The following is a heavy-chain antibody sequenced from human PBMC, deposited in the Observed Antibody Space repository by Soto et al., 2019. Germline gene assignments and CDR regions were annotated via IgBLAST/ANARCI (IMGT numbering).Heavy chain of an antibody. CDR1: VGSFSGYY. CDR3: ARGSSARDY. D-gene: IGHD6-13*01. Sequence: SETLSLTCAVHVGSFSGYYWSWIRQPPGKGLEWIGEINHSGSTNYNPSLKSRVTISVDTSKNQFSLKLSSVTAADTAVYYCARGSSARDYWGQGTLVTVSS. V-gene: IGHV4-34*01. CDR2: INHSGST. J-gene: IGHJ4*02.